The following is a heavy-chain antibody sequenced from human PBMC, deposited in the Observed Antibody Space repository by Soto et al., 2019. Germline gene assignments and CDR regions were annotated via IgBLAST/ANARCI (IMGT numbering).Heavy chain of an antibody. V-gene: IGHV4-38-2*01. J-gene: IGHJ5*02. CDR1: GYSISSGYY. Sequence: SETLSLTCAVSGYSISSGYYWGWLRQPPGKGLEWTGSIYHGGSTYYNPSLNSRVTLSIDMTNNHVSLRLNLFTAADTAVYYCARVGPWVPYYYDSSPYSLVTWFDPLGQGTLVTVSS. D-gene: IGHD3-22*01. CDR3: ARVGPWVPYYYDSSPYSLVTWFDP. CDR2: IYHGGST.